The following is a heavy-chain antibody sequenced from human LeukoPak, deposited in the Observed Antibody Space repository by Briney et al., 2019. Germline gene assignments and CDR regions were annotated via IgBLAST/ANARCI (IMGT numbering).Heavy chain of an antibody. Sequence: SETLSLTCTVSGGSMNTYYWTWIRQPPGKGLEWIGYIYYSGSTNYNPSLKSRISISVDTSKNQFSLKLSSVTAADTAVYYCARDGGGYFDYWGQGTLVTVSS. D-gene: IGHD3-16*01. J-gene: IGHJ4*02. CDR1: GGSMNTYY. CDR2: IYYSGST. CDR3: ARDGGGYFDY. V-gene: IGHV4-59*01.